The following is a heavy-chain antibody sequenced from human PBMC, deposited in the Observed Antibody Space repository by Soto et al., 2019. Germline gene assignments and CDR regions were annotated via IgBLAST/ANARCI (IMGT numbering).Heavy chain of an antibody. CDR3: AKDRIWYYDSSGHDAFDI. Sequence: PGGSLRLSCAASGFTFSSYAMSWVRQAPGKGLEWVSAISGSGGSTYYADSVKGRFTISRDNSKNTLYLQMNSLRAEDTAVYYCAKDRIWYYDSSGHDAFDIWGQGTMVTV. CDR1: GFTFSSYA. CDR2: ISGSGGST. V-gene: IGHV3-23*01. D-gene: IGHD3-22*01. J-gene: IGHJ3*02.